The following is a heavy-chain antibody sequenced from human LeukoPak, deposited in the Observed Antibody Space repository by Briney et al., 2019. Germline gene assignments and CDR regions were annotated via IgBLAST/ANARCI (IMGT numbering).Heavy chain of an antibody. V-gene: IGHV3-64*01. CDR1: GFTFSDYA. J-gene: IGHJ4*02. CDR2: VSENGGST. CDR3: ARDTRIAVAGTNFDY. Sequence: GGSLRLSCVASGFTFSDYAMHWVRQAPGKGLESVSAVSENGGSTYYANSVKGRFTISRDNSKHTLYLQMGSLRAEDTAVYYCARDTRIAVAGTNFDYWGQGTLVIVSS. D-gene: IGHD6-19*01.